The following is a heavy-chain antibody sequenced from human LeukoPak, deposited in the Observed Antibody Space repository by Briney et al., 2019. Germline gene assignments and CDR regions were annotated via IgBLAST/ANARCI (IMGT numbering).Heavy chain of an antibody. Sequence: PGGSLRLSCAPSGFTFSSYGMHWVRQAPGKGLEWVAVIWYDGSNKYYADSVKGRFTISRDNSKNTLYLQMNSLRAEDTAVYYCARGFDDSSGYYFDYWGQGTLVTVSS. CDR3: ARGFDDSSGYYFDY. J-gene: IGHJ4*02. D-gene: IGHD3-22*01. V-gene: IGHV3-33*01. CDR1: GFTFSSYG. CDR2: IWYDGSNK.